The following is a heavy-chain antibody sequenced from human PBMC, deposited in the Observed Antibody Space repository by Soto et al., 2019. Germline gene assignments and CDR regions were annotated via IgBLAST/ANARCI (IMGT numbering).Heavy chain of an antibody. CDR3: ANQMNHYDILTGYFY. J-gene: IGHJ4*02. Sequence: GSLRLSCAASGFTFSSYGMHWVRQAPGKGLEWVAVISYDGSNKYYADSVKGRFTISRDNSKNTLYLQMNSLRAEDTAVYYCANQMNHYDILTGYFYWGQGTLVTVSS. D-gene: IGHD3-9*01. CDR1: GFTFSSYG. V-gene: IGHV3-30*18. CDR2: ISYDGSNK.